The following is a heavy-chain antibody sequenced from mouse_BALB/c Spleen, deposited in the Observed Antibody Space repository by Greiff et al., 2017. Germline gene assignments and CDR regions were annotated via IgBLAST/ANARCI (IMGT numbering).Heavy chain of an antibody. CDR1: GYSFTDYN. D-gene: IGHD1-1*01. CDR2: IDPYNGGT. V-gene: IGHV1S135*01. CDR3: ASEGYYYGSSWFAY. Sequence: QLQESGPELVKPGASVKVSCKASGYSFTDYNMYWVKQSHGKSLEWIGYIDPYNGGTSYNQKFKGKATLTVDKSSSTAFMHLNSLTSEDSAVYYCASEGYYYGSSWFAYWGQGTLVTVSA. J-gene: IGHJ3*01.